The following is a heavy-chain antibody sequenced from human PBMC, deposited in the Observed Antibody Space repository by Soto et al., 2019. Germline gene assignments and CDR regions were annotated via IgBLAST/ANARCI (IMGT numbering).Heavy chain of an antibody. CDR2: INPGGSIT. CDR1: GFTFSSYW. D-gene: IGHD2-8*01. CDR3: ARVPTGKYGVWNY. V-gene: IGHV3-74*01. J-gene: IGHJ4*02. Sequence: EEQLVESGGGLVQPGGSLRLSCAASGFTFSSYWMHWVRQAPGKGLVWVSRINPGGSITAYADSAKGRFTISRDNAKNTLYLQMNSLRGDDTAVYYCARVPTGKYGVWNYWGQGTLVTVSS.